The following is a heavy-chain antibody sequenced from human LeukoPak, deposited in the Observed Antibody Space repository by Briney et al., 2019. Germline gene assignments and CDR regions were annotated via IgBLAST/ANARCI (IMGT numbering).Heavy chain of an antibody. J-gene: IGHJ4*02. CDR1: GFTFDDYA. Sequence: GGSLRLSCAASGFTFDDYAMHWVRQAPGKGLEWVSLISWDGGSTYYADSVKGRFTISRDNSKNSLYLQMNSLRTEDTALYYCAKGKNTGSYLSHVDYWGQGTLVTVSS. CDR2: ISWDGGST. CDR3: AKGKNTGSYLSHVDY. V-gene: IGHV3-43*01. D-gene: IGHD3-10*01.